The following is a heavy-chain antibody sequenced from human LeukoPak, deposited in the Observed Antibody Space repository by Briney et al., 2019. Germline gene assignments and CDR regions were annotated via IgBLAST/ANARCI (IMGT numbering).Heavy chain of an antibody. CDR1: GGSVSSYY. CDR3: ARLQVHCGGDCYTRWFDP. CDR2: IYYSGST. D-gene: IGHD2-21*02. V-gene: IGHV4-59*08. Sequence: WGTLSLTCTVSGGSVSSYYWSWIRQPPGKGLEWVAYIYYSGSTKYNPSLKSRVTISLDRSKNQFSLKLRSVTAADTAVYYCARLQVHCGGDCYTRWFDPWGQGTLVTVSS. J-gene: IGHJ5*02.